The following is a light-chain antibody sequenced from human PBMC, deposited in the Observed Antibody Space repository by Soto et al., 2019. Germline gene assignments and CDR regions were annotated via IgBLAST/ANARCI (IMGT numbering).Light chain of an antibody. CDR3: HHYNNLPHT. V-gene: IGKV3-15*01. Sequence: DIVMTQSPATLSVSPGERATLSCRASQSVASNLAWYQQRPGQAPRLLIYGASTRATGVPVRFSGSGSGTEFTLTISSLPSEDFAVYYCHHYNNLPHTFGGGTKVEIK. CDR2: GAS. J-gene: IGKJ4*01. CDR1: QSVASN.